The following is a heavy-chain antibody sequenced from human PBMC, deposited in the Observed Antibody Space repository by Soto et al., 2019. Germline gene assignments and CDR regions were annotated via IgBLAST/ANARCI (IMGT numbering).Heavy chain of an antibody. CDR2: MNPNSGNT. CDR1: GYTYTSYD. J-gene: IGHJ6*03. D-gene: IGHD4-17*01. CDR3: ARGGLLNYSYYYMDV. Sequence: ASVKVSCKASGYTYTSYDINWVRQATGQGLEWMGWMNPNSGNTGYAQKFQGRVTMTRNTSISTAYMELSRLRSDDTAVYYCARGGLLNYSYYYMDVWRKGTTVTVSS. V-gene: IGHV1-8*01.